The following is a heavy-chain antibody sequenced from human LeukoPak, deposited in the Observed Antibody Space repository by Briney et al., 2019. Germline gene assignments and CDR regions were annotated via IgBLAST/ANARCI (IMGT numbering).Heavy chain of an antibody. V-gene: IGHV3-48*03. D-gene: IGHD1-26*01. J-gene: IGHJ4*02. CDR2: ISSSGSTI. CDR3: AKDLAGSGSYSFDY. Sequence: GGSLRLSCAASGFTFSSYEMNWVRQAPGKGLEWVSYISSSGSTIYYADSVKGRFTISRDNAKNSLYLQMNSLRADDTAVYYCAKDLAGSGSYSFDYWGQGTLVTVSS. CDR1: GFTFSSYE.